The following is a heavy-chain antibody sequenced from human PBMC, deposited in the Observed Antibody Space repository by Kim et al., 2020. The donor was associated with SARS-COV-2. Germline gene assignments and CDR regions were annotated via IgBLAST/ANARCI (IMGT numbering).Heavy chain of an antibody. CDR1: GFTLSNYD. CDR2: ISGGRSDT. J-gene: IGHJ4*02. Sequence: GGSLRLSCAASGFTLSNYDMSWVRQAPGKGLEWISYISGGRSDTYYVDSVKGRFTISRDIAKNSLSLQMNSLRDEDTAVYYCAGGHFEYWGQGILVTVSS. V-gene: IGHV3-48*02. CDR3: AGGHFEY.